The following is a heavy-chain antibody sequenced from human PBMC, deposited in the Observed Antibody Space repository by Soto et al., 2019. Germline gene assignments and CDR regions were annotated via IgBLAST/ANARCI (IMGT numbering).Heavy chain of an antibody. V-gene: IGHV3-23*01. CDR2: ISGSGGST. D-gene: IGHD6-13*01. Sequence: GGSLGLSCAASGFTFSSYAMSWVRQAPGKGLEWVSAISGSGGSTYYADSVKGRFTISRDNSKNTLYLQMNSLRAEDTAVCYCAKDGQYSSSWSHFDYWGQGTLVTVSS. J-gene: IGHJ4*02. CDR3: AKDGQYSSSWSHFDY. CDR1: GFTFSSYA.